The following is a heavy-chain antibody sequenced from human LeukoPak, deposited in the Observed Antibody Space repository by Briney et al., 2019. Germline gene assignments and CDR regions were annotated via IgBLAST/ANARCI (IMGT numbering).Heavy chain of an antibody. CDR2: MNPNSGNT. Sequence: GASVKVSCKASGYTFTSYDINWVRQATGQGLEWMGWMNPNSGNTGYAQKFQGRGTFTRNTSISTAYMELSSLRSEDTAVYYCATAGVQLWLRLGYYFDYWGQGTLVTVSS. J-gene: IGHJ4*02. D-gene: IGHD5-18*01. CDR3: ATAGVQLWLRLGYYFDY. V-gene: IGHV1-8*03. CDR1: GYTFTSYD.